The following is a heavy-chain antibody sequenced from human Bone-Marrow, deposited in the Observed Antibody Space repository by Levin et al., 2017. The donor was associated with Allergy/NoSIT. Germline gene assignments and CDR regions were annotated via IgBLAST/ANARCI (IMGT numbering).Heavy chain of an antibody. J-gene: IGHJ4*02. Sequence: GESLKISCAASGFTFSSYAMHWVRQAPGKGLEWVAVISYDGSNKYYADSVKGRFTISRDNSKNTLYLQMNSLRAEDTAVYYCARESSHYFDYWGQGTLVTVSS. V-gene: IGHV3-30-3*01. CDR2: ISYDGSNK. CDR3: ARESSHYFDY. CDR1: GFTFSSYA.